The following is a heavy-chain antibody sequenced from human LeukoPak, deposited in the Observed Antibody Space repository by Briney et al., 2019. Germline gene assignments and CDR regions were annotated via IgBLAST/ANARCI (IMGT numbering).Heavy chain of an antibody. CDR3: ARHASYFTPRRYFDY. CDR1: SGSFSGYY. D-gene: IGHD2-15*01. J-gene: IGHJ4*02. V-gene: IGHV4-34*01. CDR2: INHSGST. Sequence: PSETLSLTCAVYSGSFSGYYWSWIRQPPGKGLEWIGEINHSGSTNYNPSLKSRVTISVDTSKNQFSLKLSSVTAADTAVYYCARHASYFTPRRYFDYWGQGTLVTVSS.